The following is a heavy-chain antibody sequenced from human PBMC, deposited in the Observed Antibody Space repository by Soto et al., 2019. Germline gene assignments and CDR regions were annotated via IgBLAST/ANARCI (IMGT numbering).Heavy chain of an antibody. CDR1: GFNFSDHY. CDR3: ARHTSGWHYYDY. Sequence: SLRLSCAASGFNFSDHYMNWIRQAPGKGLEWVSYISGSSRYTNFAGSVKGRFTISRDNAKNSLYLQMNSLRAEDTAVYYCARHTSGWHYYDYWGQGT. D-gene: IGHD6-19*01. CDR2: ISGSSRYT. V-gene: IGHV3-11*06. J-gene: IGHJ4*02.